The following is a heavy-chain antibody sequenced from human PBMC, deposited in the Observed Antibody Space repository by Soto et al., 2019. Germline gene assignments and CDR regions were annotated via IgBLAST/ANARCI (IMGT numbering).Heavy chain of an antibody. Sequence: ASVKVSCKASGYTFTSSYMHWVRQAPGQGLEWMGIINPSGGSTSYAQKFQGRVTMTRDTSTSTVYMELSSLRSEDTAVYYCARAPIRDGKHDYWGQGTLVTVSS. J-gene: IGHJ4*02. CDR2: INPSGGST. V-gene: IGHV1-46*01. D-gene: IGHD1-26*01. CDR1: GYTFTSSY. CDR3: ARAPIRDGKHDY.